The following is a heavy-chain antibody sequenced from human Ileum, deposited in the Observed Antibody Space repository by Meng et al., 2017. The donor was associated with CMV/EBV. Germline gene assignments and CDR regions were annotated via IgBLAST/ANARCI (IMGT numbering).Heavy chain of an antibody. Sequence: GESLKISCAASGFTFSNYWMHWARQVPGKGPVWVARISTDGSTTNYADSVKGRFTISRDNAKNTLYLQMNSLRAEDTAIYYCIRDLISGVVTLGYWGQGTLVTVSS. CDR1: GFTFSNYW. J-gene: IGHJ4*02. CDR2: ISTDGSTT. CDR3: IRDLISGVVTLGY. D-gene: IGHD3-3*01. V-gene: IGHV3-74*01.